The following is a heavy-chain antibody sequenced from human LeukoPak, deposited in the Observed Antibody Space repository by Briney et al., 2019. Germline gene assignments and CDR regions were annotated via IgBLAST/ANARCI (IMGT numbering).Heavy chain of an antibody. CDR2: TYYRLKWYT. J-gene: IGHJ3*01. CDR3: VRDDGIGLDAFDV. Sequence: SQTLSLTCAISGDSVSSNSAAWSWIRQSPLRGLEWLGRTYYRLKWYTHYAVSVKSRITINPDTSKNHFSLQLNSVTPEDTAVYYCVRDDGIGLDAFDVWSPGTMVTVSS. D-gene: IGHD1-14*01. CDR1: GDSVSSNSAA. V-gene: IGHV6-1*01.